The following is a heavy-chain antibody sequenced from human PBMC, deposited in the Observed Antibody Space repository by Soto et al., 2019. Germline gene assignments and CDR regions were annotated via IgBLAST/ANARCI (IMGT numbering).Heavy chain of an antibody. V-gene: IGHV3-48*04. J-gene: IGHJ6*02. CDR1: GFTFSSYW. CDR3: ARDEYDFWSGPTYGMDV. Sequence: PGGSLRLSCAASGFTFSSYWMSWVRQAPGKGLEWVSYISSSGSTIYYADSVKGRFTISRDNAKNSLYLQMNSLRAEDTAVYYCARDEYDFWSGPTYGMDVWGQGTTVTVYS. D-gene: IGHD3-3*01. CDR2: ISSSGSTI.